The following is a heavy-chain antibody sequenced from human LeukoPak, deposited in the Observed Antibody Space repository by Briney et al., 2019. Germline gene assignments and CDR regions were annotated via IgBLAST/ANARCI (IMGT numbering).Heavy chain of an antibody. CDR2: ISSSSSYI. V-gene: IGHV3-21*01. CDR1: GFTFSSYT. J-gene: IGHJ5*02. CDR3: ARGSPPVVGATVSAWFDP. D-gene: IGHD1-26*01. Sequence: PGGSLRLSCAASGFTFSSYTMNWVRQALGKGLEWVSSISSSSSYIYYADSVKGRFTISRDNAKNSLYLQMNSLRAEDTAVYYCARGSPPVVGATVSAWFDPWGQGTLVTVSS.